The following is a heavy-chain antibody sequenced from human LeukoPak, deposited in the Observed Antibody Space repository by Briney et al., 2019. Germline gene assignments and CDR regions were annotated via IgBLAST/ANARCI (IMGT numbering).Heavy chain of an antibody. Sequence: GGSLRLSCAASRFTFKSYAMNWVRQSPGQGLEWVSTISGDGVTSWYADSVKGRFTISRDNSKNTLYLQMNSLRAEDTAVYYCANFAALVVAAIDDYWGQGTLVTVSS. CDR1: RFTFKSYA. V-gene: IGHV3-23*01. CDR3: ANFAALVVAAIDDY. D-gene: IGHD2-15*01. J-gene: IGHJ4*02. CDR2: ISGDGVTS.